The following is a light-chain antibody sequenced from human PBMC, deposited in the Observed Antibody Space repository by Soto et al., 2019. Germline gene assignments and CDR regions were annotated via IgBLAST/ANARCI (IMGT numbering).Light chain of an antibody. CDR2: GAS. V-gene: IGKV3-20*01. Sequence: EIVLTQSPGTLSLSPGERATLSCRASQSVSSSYLAWYQQKPGQAPRLLIYGASSRATGIPDRFSGSGSGTDFTLTISSLQPEDFATYYCQQLNSYPLTFGQGTRLEI. J-gene: IGKJ5*01. CDR3: QQLNSYPLT. CDR1: QSVSSSY.